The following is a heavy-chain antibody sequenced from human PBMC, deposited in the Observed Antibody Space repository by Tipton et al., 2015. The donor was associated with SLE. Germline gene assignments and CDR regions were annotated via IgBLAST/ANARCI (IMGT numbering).Heavy chain of an antibody. CDR2: IKQDGSET. CDR3: ARGPMTLMVVVTLDY. V-gene: IGHV3-7*01. D-gene: IGHD3-22*01. J-gene: IGHJ4*02. Sequence: SLRLSCEASGFSFSSFDMHWVRQAPGKGLEWVANIKQDGSETYYVDSVKGRFTISRDNAKNSLFLQMNSLRAEDTATYFCARGPMTLMVVVTLDYWGQGTLVTVSS. CDR1: GFSFSSFD.